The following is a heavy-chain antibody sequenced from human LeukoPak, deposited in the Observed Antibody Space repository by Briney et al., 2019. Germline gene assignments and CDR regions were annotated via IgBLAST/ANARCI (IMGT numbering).Heavy chain of an antibody. D-gene: IGHD3-3*01. CDR3: AREAPYYDFWSGYRYYYYMDV. CDR1: GGSISSYY. V-gene: IGHV4-4*09. CDR2: IYTSGST. J-gene: IGHJ6*03. Sequence: SETLSLTCTVSGGSISSYYWSWIRQPPGKGLEWIGYIYTSGSTNYNPSLKSRVIISVDTSKNQFSLKLSSVTAADTAVYYCAREAPYYDFWSGYRYYYYMDVWGKGTTVTVSS.